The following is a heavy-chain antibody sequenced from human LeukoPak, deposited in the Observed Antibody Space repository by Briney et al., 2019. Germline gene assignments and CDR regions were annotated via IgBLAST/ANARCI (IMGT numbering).Heavy chain of an antibody. D-gene: IGHD1-1*01. CDR3: ARSRTPFYYYGMHV. Sequence: ASVKVSCTASGYIFTDYYIHWIRQAPGQGLEWMGWIDPNSGGTHHAPNFQGRATMTRDTSSSTVYMDLSRLRSADTAIYYCARSRTPFYYYGMHVWGLGTSVTVSS. CDR2: IDPNSGGT. V-gene: IGHV1-2*02. J-gene: IGHJ6*02. CDR1: GYIFTDYY.